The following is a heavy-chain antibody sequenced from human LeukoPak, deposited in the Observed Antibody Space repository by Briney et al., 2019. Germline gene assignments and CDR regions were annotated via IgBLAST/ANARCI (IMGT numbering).Heavy chain of an antibody. D-gene: IGHD3-3*01. CDR2: IKSKTDGGTT. V-gene: IGHV3-15*01. CDR3: TTDLWTAHYDFWSGYFYSDY. CDR1: GFTFSNAW. Sequence: GGPLRLPCAASGFTFSNAWMSWVRQAPGKGLEWVGRIKSKTDGGTTDYAAPVKGRFTISRDDSKNTLYLQMNSLKTEDTAVYYCTTDLWTAHYDFWSGYFYSDYWGQGTLVTVSS. J-gene: IGHJ4*02.